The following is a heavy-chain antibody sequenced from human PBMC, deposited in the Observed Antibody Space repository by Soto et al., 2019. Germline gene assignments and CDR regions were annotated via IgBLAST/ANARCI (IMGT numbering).Heavy chain of an antibody. V-gene: IGHV4-34*01. CDR3: STRAYDTNGYYRFDP. Sequence: SETLSLTCAVYGGSFSGHSWTWIRQSPGKGLEWIGDINHSGGVNYSPSLKSRVTISLDTSKNQFSLTLSAVTAADTAMYYCSTRAYDTNGYYRFDPWGQGTLVIVSS. CDR2: INHSGGV. D-gene: IGHD3-22*01. J-gene: IGHJ5*01. CDR1: GGSFSGHS.